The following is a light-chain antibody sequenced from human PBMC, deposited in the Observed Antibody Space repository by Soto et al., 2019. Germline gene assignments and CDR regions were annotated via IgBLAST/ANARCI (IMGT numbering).Light chain of an antibody. CDR2: AAS. J-gene: IGKJ4*01. V-gene: IGKV1-33*01. Sequence: DIQMTQSPSSLSASVGDRVTITCQASQGISNYLNWYQQKPGKAPKLLIYAASILVTGVPSRFSGRGSGTDCTFTISSLQPADIATYHCQQYDNLALTFGGGTKVQIK. CDR1: QGISNY. CDR3: QQYDNLALT.